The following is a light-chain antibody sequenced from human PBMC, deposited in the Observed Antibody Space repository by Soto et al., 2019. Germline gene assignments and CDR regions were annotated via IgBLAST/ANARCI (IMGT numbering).Light chain of an antibody. CDR2: GAS. Sequence: EIVMTQSPATLSVSPGERATLSCRASQSVSGNLAWYQQKPGQPPRLLIYGASTRATGIPARFSGSGSGTEIPPTISSLQSEDFAVYYCQQYNNSTLTFGGGTKVEIK. CDR1: QSVSGN. J-gene: IGKJ4*01. V-gene: IGKV3-15*01. CDR3: QQYNNSTLT.